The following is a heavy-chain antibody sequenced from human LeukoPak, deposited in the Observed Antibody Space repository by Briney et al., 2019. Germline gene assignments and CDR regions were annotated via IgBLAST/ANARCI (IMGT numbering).Heavy chain of an antibody. D-gene: IGHD2-15*01. CDR2: MNPNSGNT. Sequence: ASVKVSCKASGYTFTSYGINWVRQATGQGLEWMGWMNPNSGNTGYAQKFQGRVTMTRNTSISTAYMELSSLRSEDTAVYYCARAQGVVVAALGYWGQGTLVTVSS. CDR3: ARAQGVVVAALGY. V-gene: IGHV1-8*02. J-gene: IGHJ4*02. CDR1: GYTFTSYG.